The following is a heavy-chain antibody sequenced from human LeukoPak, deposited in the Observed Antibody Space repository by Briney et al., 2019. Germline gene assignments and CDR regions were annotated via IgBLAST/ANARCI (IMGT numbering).Heavy chain of an antibody. CDR1: GFTFRW. J-gene: IGHJ4*02. Sequence: GGSLRPSCAVSGFTFRWMSWVRLAPGKGLEWVANINEDGTGKYYVDSVKGRFTLSRDTAENSLYLQMNSLRAEDAGIYYCARESSGRFLNYWGQGTQVTVSS. CDR2: INEDGTGK. D-gene: IGHD1-26*01. V-gene: IGHV3-7*01. CDR3: ARESSGRFLNY.